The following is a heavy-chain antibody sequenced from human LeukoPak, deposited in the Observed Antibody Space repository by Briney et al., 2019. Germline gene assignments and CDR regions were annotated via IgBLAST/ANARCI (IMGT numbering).Heavy chain of an antibody. CDR2: IGGSGGST. Sequence: TGGSLRLSCAASGFTFSSYAMSWVRQAPGKGLEWVSAIGGSGGSTYYADSVKGRFTISRDNSKNTLYLQMNSLRAEDTAVYYCAKDASYYYDSTEVYYFDYWGQGTLVTVSS. CDR3: AKDASYYYDSTEVYYFDY. D-gene: IGHD3-22*01. J-gene: IGHJ4*02. CDR1: GFTFSSYA. V-gene: IGHV3-23*01.